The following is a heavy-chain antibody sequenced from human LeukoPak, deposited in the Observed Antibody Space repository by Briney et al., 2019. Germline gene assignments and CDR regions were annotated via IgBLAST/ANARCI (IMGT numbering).Heavy chain of an antibody. CDR3: ATSGYSSGWGYYYYYGMDV. CDR1: GFTFSSYA. Sequence: PGGSLRLSCAASGFTFSSYAMHWVRQAPGKGLEWVAVISYDGSNKYCADSVKGRFTISRDNSKNTLYLQMNSLRAEDTAVYYCATSGYSSGWGYYYYYGMDVWGQGTTVTVSS. CDR2: ISYDGSNK. V-gene: IGHV3-30*04. D-gene: IGHD6-19*01. J-gene: IGHJ6*02.